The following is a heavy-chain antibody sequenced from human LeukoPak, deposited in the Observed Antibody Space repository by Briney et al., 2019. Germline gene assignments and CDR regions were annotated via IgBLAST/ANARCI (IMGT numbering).Heavy chain of an antibody. CDR3: TYCGGDCYSWFDP. D-gene: IGHD2-21*02. CDR2: IRYDGSNK. Sequence: PGGSLRLSCAASGFTFSSYGMHWVRQAPGKGLEWVAFIRYDGSNKYYTDSVKGRFTISRDNSKNTLYLQMNSLGAEDTAVYYCTYCGGDCYSWFDPWGQGTLVTVSS. V-gene: IGHV3-30*02. J-gene: IGHJ5*02. CDR1: GFTFSSYG.